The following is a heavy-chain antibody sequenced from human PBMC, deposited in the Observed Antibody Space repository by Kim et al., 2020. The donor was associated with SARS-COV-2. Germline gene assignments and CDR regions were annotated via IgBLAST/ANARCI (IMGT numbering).Heavy chain of an antibody. CDR1: GFTFSSYW. CDR2: INSDGSST. Sequence: GGSLRLSCAASGFTFSSYWMHWVRQAPGKGLVWVSRINSDGSSTSYADSVKGRFTISRDNAKNTLYLQMNSLRAEDTAVYYCARGEYTGGGMDVWGQGTTVTVSS. J-gene: IGHJ6*02. CDR3: ARGEYTGGGMDV. D-gene: IGHD3-16*01. V-gene: IGHV3-74*01.